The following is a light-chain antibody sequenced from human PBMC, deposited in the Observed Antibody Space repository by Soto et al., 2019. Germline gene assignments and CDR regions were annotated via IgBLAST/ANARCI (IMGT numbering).Light chain of an antibody. CDR2: DVS. J-gene: IGKJ4*01. Sequence: IVLTQSPGTLSLSPGERATLSCRASQSVTSKYLAWFQQKPGQAPRLLLYDVSTRATGFPDRFSGSGSGTDFTLTISRLEPEDFAVYYCQLYGDAPPFGGGTKVEIK. CDR3: QLYGDAPP. V-gene: IGKV3-20*01. CDR1: QSVTSKY.